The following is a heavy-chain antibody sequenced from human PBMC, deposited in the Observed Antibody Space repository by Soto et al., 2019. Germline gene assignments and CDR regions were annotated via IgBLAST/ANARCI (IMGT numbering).Heavy chain of an antibody. CDR1: GYKFIDYW. J-gene: IGHJ4*02. D-gene: IGHD3-22*01. CDR3: ARSYGGEYYDSRSYYYAY. V-gene: IGHV5-51*01. CDR2: IYPGDFDR. Sequence: GESMKISCKGSGYKFIDYWIGWVRQVPGKGLEWMGGIYPGDFDRKYSPSFQGQVTISADKSITTAYLQWSSLKASDTAIYYCARSYGGEYYDSRSYYYAYWGQGTLVTVSS.